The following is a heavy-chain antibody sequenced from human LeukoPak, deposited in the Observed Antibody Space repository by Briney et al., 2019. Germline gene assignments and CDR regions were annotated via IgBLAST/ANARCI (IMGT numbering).Heavy chain of an antibody. CDR3: ARGSYVYSTGSSCYGGYNWFDP. Sequence: APVKVSCKASGYTFTSYDINWVPQATGQGLEGMGWMNPNSGNTGYAQKFQGRVTMTRNTSISTAYMELSSLRSEDTAVYYCARGSYVYSTGSSCYGGYNWFDPWGQGTLVTVSS. CDR2: MNPNSGNT. J-gene: IGHJ5*02. CDR1: GYTFTSYD. D-gene: IGHD2-15*01. V-gene: IGHV1-8*01.